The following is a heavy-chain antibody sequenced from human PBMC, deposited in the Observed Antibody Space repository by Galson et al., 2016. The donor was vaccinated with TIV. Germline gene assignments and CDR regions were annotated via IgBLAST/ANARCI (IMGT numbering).Heavy chain of an antibody. CDR3: ASGQYIEN. V-gene: IGHV5-51*03. CDR1: GYRFTTYW. Sequence: QSGAEVKKPGESLKISCKASGYRFTTYWIAWVRQMPGKGLEWMGLIYPAHSETRYSPSFQGQVTISADKSISTAYLQWSNLKTSDTAIYYCASGQYIENWGQGTLVTVSS. CDR2: IYPAHSET. J-gene: IGHJ4*02.